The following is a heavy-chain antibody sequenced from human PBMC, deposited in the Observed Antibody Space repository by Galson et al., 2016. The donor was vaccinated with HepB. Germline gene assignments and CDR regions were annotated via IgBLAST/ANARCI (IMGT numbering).Heavy chain of an antibody. Sequence: SLRLSCAASGFTFGSYAMTWVRQAPGKGLEWVSGISDSGGSTYYADSVKGRFSISRDDSKNTLYLQMNSLRAEDTAVYYCAKVRTEFGDHVGAHYFDYWGQGIVVTVSS. V-gene: IGHV3-23*01. J-gene: IGHJ4*02. CDR1: GFTFGSYA. CDR2: ISDSGGST. CDR3: AKVRTEFGDHVGAHYFDY. D-gene: IGHD4-17*01.